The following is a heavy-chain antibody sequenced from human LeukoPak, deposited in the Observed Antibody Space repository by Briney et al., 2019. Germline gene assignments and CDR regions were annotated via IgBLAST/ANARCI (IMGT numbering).Heavy chain of an antibody. V-gene: IGHV3-21*01. Sequence: GGSLRLSCAASGFTFSSHSLMWVRQAPGKGLEWVSSISPDSGYIFYADSVKGRFTISRDNAENSLFLQMNSLGAEDTAVYYCAPFSAVTHYYFDYWGQGTLVTVSS. CDR1: GFTFSSHS. J-gene: IGHJ4*02. D-gene: IGHD6-13*01. CDR2: ISPDSGYI. CDR3: APFSAVTHYYFDY.